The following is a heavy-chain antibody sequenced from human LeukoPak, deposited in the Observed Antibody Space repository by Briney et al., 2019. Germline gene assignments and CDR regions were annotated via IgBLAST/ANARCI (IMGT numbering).Heavy chain of an antibody. V-gene: IGHV3-30*18. D-gene: IGHD3-3*01. CDR2: ISYDGSNK. Sequence: GGSLRLSCAASGFTFSSYGMHWVRQAPGKGVEWGAVISYDGSNKYYADSVKGGFTISRDNSKNTLYLQMNRRRAEDRGGYYCAKDSAEMLRFLQWLSGNWFDPWGQGTLVTVSS. CDR1: GFTFSSYG. CDR3: AKDSAEMLRFLQWLSGNWFDP. J-gene: IGHJ5*02.